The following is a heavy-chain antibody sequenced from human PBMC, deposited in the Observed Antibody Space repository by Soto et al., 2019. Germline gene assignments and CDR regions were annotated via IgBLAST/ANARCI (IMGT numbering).Heavy chain of an antibody. CDR2: IKQDGSEK. CDR3: ARARNPYYYMDV. V-gene: IGHV3-7*01. CDR1: GFTFVGYW. Sequence: GSLRLSCAASGFTFVGYWMSWVRQAPGKGLEWVANIKQDGSEKYYVDSVKGRFTISRDNAKNSLYLQMNSLRADDTAVYYCARARNPYYYMDVWGKGTTVTVSS. J-gene: IGHJ6*03.